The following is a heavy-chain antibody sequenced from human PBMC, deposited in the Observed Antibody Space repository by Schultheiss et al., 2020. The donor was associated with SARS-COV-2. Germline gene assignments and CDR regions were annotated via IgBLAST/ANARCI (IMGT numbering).Heavy chain of an antibody. Sequence: GGSLRLSCAASGFSFSSFGMHWVRQAPGKGLEWVGVIWYDGSNIYYGDSVKGRFTISRDNSKNTLYLEMNSLRAEDTGVYYCARDGSATTSEIDYWGQGTLVTVSS. J-gene: IGHJ4*02. CDR1: GFSFSSFG. CDR2: IWYDGSNI. V-gene: IGHV3-33*01. CDR3: ARDGSATTSEIDY. D-gene: IGHD1-1*01.